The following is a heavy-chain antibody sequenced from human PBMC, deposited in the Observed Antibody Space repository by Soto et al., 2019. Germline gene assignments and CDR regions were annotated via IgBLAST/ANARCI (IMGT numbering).Heavy chain of an antibody. CDR1: GGSISSYY. V-gene: IGHV4-59*12. CDR3: ARDYYDSSGHSFDY. Sequence: SETLSLTCTVSGGSISSYYWSWIRQPPGKGLEWIGYIYYSGSTYYNPSLKSRVTISVDTSKNQFSLKLSSVTAADTAVYYCARDYYDSSGHSFDYWGQGTLVTVSS. J-gene: IGHJ4*02. D-gene: IGHD3-22*01. CDR2: IYYSGST.